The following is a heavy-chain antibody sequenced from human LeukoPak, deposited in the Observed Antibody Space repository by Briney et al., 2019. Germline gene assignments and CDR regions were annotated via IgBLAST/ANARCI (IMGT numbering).Heavy chain of an antibody. V-gene: IGHV1-18*01. CDR1: GYTFTSYG. CDR3: ARDRDSGYPLPGGDY. CDR2: ISAYNGST. D-gene: IGHD5-12*01. J-gene: IGHJ4*02. Sequence: GASVKVSCKASGYTFTSYGISWVRQAPGQGLEWMGWISAYNGSTNYAQKLQGRVTMTTDTSTSTAYMELRSLRSDDTAVYYCARDRDSGYPLPGGDYWGQGTLVTVSS.